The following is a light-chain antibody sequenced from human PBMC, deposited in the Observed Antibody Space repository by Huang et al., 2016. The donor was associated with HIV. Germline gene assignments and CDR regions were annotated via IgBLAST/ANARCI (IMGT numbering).Light chain of an antibody. V-gene: IGKV1-39*01. Sequence: DIEMTQSPSSLSASVGDTVTMTCRASQNINKYLNWYQQKVGKAPQLIISVVSHLKEGVPLRFSGSKSGTNFTLTIKNLQPDDFATYYCQQGFTTVPYTFAQGTKLEIK. CDR1: QNINKY. CDR3: QQGFTTVPYT. J-gene: IGKJ2*01. CDR2: VVS.